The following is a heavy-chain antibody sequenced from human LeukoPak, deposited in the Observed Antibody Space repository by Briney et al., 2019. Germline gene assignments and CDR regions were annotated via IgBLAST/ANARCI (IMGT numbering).Heavy chain of an antibody. CDR2: ISYDGSNK. J-gene: IGHJ6*02. CDR1: GFTLCSYG. D-gene: IGHD2-15*01. CDR3: AKVGYCSGGGCHYYGMDV. V-gene: IGHV3-30*18. Sequence: AGSLRFSCAASGFTLCSYGLLWLRQAPGQGLVWVAVISYDGSNKDYADSVKGRFTISRDNSKNTLFLQMNSLRAEDTAVYYCAKVGYCSGGGCHYYGMDVWGLGTTVTVSS.